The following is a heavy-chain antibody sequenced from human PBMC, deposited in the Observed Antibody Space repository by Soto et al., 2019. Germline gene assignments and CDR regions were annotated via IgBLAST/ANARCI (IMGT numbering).Heavy chain of an antibody. CDR3: ARRWGEGRVDY. CDR2: IYHSGNT. V-gene: IGHV4-4*02. Sequence: SETLSLTCAVSGGSISSSNWWSWVRQPPGKGLEWIGEIYHSGNTNYNPSLKSRVTMAVDKSRNQFSLKLSSVTAADTAVYYCARRWGEGRVDYRGQGTLVTVSS. J-gene: IGHJ4*02. CDR1: GGSISSSNW. D-gene: IGHD3-10*01.